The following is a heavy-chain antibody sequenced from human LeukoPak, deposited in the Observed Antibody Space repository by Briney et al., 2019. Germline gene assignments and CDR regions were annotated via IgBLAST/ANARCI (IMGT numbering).Heavy chain of an antibody. CDR3: ARGRTYYYDSSGYNYRYYFDY. D-gene: IGHD3-22*01. CDR1: GYSFTNYW. J-gene: IGHJ4*02. Sequence: GESLKISCKGGGYSFTNYWIVWVRQMPGKGLEWMGVIYYDDSETQYSPSFQGQVTISVDKSISTVYLQWSALKASDTAMYYCARGRTYYYDSSGYNYRYYFDYWGQGTLVTVSS. V-gene: IGHV5-51*01. CDR2: IYYDDSET.